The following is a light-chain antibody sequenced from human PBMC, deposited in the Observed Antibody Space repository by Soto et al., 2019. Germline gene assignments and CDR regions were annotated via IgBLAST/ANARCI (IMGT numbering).Light chain of an antibody. CDR3: VSYTARSSYV. Sequence: QSVLTQPASVSGSPGQSITVSCTGTSSDIGGYIFVSWYQQHPGKAPKLMIYDINNRPSGVSKRFSGSKSGNTASLTISGLQAEYEADYYCVSYTARSSYVFGTGTKVTVL. V-gene: IGLV2-14*01. CDR2: DIN. CDR1: SSDIGGYIF. J-gene: IGLJ1*01.